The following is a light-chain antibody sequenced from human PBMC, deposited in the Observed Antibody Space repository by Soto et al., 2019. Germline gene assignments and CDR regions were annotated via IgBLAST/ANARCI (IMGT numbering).Light chain of an antibody. Sequence: QSVLTQPPSASGSPGQSVTISCTGTSSDVGGYNYVFWYQHHPGKAPKLMIYEVSQRPSGVPDRFSGSKSGNTASLTVSGLQAEDEADYYCSSYAGSNHVVFGVGTELTVL. CDR1: SSDVGGYNY. J-gene: IGLJ2*01. V-gene: IGLV2-8*01. CDR2: EVS. CDR3: SSYAGSNHVV.